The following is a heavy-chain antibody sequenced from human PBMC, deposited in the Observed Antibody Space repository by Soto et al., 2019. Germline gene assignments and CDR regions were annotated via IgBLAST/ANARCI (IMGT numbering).Heavy chain of an antibody. Sequence: SKTLSLTCTVSGASIRSSRHYWGWIRQPPGKGLEWIGSIHYSVNGYHNLSLKSRATISVDTSKKQFSLRLSSVTAADTAVYYCVGQSYDVLAGSVNWFDPWGQGTLVTASS. V-gene: IGHV4-39*01. CDR2: IHYSVNG. CDR1: GASIRSSRHY. J-gene: IGHJ5*02. CDR3: VGQSYDVLAGSVNWFDP. D-gene: IGHD3-9*01.